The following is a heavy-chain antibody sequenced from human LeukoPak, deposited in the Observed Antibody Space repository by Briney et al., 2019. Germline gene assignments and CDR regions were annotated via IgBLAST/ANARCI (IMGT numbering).Heavy chain of an antibody. CDR3: ARGNSPGDQDAFDI. Sequence: GGSLRLSCAASGFTFSSYSMNWVRQAPGKGLEWVSSISSSSSYIYYADSVKGRSTISRDNAKNSLYLQMNSLRAEDTAVYYCARGNSPGDQDAFDIWGQGTMVTVSS. CDR1: GFTFSSYS. J-gene: IGHJ3*02. D-gene: IGHD2-21*01. V-gene: IGHV3-21*01. CDR2: ISSSSSYI.